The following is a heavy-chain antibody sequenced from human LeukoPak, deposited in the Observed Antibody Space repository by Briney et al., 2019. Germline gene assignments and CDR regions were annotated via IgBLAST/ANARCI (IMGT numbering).Heavy chain of an antibody. D-gene: IGHD3-9*01. CDR3: AREVLTYYDY. Sequence: ASVKVSCKASGDTLTSDGITWVRQAPGQGLEWMGWISAYNGNTNYAQKLQGRVTMTTDTSTSTAYMELRSLRSHDTAVYYCAREVLTYYDYRGQGTLVTVSS. J-gene: IGHJ4*02. CDR1: GDTLTSDG. CDR2: ISAYNGNT. V-gene: IGHV1-18*04.